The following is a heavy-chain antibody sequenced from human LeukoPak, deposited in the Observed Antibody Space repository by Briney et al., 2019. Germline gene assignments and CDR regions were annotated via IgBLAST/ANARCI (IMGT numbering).Heavy chain of an antibody. Sequence: GGPLRLSCAASGFTFSSYWMHWVRQAPGKGLVWVSRINSDGSSTNYADSVKGRFTISRDNAKNTLYLQMNSLRAEDTAVYYCARAYYDILTGYPEVDYWGQGTLVTVSS. CDR3: ARAYYDILTGYPEVDY. V-gene: IGHV3-74*01. J-gene: IGHJ4*02. D-gene: IGHD3-9*01. CDR1: GFTFSSYW. CDR2: INSDGSST.